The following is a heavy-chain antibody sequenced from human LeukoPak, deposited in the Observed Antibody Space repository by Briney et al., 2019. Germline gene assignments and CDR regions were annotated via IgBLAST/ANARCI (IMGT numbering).Heavy chain of an antibody. J-gene: IGHJ4*02. CDR2: IIPIFGTA. V-gene: IGHV1-69*13. Sequence: GASVKVSCKASGGTFSSYAISWVRQAPGQGLEWMGGIIPIFGTANYAQKFQGRVTITADESTSTAYMELSSLRSEDTAVYYRARGSRALILAPAGSDYWGQGTLVTVSS. CDR1: GGTFSSYA. D-gene: IGHD2-15*01. CDR3: ARGSRALILAPAGSDY.